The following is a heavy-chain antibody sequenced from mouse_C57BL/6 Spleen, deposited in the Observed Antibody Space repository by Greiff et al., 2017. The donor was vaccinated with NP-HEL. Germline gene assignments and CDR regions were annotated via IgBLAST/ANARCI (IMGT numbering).Heavy chain of an antibody. D-gene: IGHD3-2*02. Sequence: VQLVESGPELVKPGASVKISCKASGYAFSSSWMNWVKQRPGKGLEWIGRIYPGDGDTNYNGKFKGKATLTADKSSSTAYMQLSSLTSEDSAVYFCARTAQAPAWFAYWGKGTLVTVSA. J-gene: IGHJ3*01. V-gene: IGHV1-82*01. CDR2: IYPGDGDT. CDR3: ARTAQAPAWFAY. CDR1: GYAFSSSW.